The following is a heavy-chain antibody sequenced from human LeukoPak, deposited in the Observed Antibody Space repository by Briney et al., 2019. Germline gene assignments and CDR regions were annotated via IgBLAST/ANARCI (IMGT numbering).Heavy chain of an antibody. CDR1: GFSLSTPGMC. CDR2: IDWNDDK. D-gene: IGHD3-10*01. V-gene: IGHV2-70*11. Sequence: SGPALVKPTETLTLTCNFSGFSLSTPGMCVSWIRQPPGKALEWLARIDWNDDKYYSTSLKTRLTVSKDTSKNQVVLTMTNMDPVDTATYYCARIHVVRGVIISWFDPWGQGTLVTVSS. J-gene: IGHJ5*02. CDR3: ARIHVVRGVIISWFDP.